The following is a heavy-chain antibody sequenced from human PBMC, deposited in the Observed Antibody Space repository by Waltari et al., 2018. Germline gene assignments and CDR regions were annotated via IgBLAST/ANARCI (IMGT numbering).Heavy chain of an antibody. CDR2: IYYSGST. D-gene: IGHD2-2*01. V-gene: IGHV4-59*01. CDR3: ARVNCSSTSCYGPNWFDP. Sequence: QVQLQESGPGLVKPSETLSLNCTVSGGSISSYYWTWIRQPPGKGLEWIGYIYYSGSTNYNPSLKSRVTISVDTSKNQFSLKLSSVTAADTAVYYCARVNCSSTSCYGPNWFDPWGQGTLVTVSS. J-gene: IGHJ5*02. CDR1: GGSISSYY.